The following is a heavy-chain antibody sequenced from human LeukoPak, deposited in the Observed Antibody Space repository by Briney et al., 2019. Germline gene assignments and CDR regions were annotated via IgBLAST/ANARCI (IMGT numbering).Heavy chain of an antibody. D-gene: IGHD5-12*01. CDR2: IRYDGSNK. CDR3: AKERYSPDAFDI. Sequence: PGGSLRLSCAASGFTFSSYGMHWVRQAPGEGLEWVAFIRYDGSNKYYADSVKGRFTISRDNSKNTLYLQMNSLRAEDTAVYYCAKERYSPDAFDIWGQGTMVTVSS. CDR1: GFTFSSYG. V-gene: IGHV3-30*02. J-gene: IGHJ3*02.